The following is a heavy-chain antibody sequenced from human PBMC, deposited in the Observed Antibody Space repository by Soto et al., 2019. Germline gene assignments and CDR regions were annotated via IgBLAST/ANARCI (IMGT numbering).Heavy chain of an antibody. CDR3: ARDNYDFWSGYTLYYYGMDV. Sequence: ASVKVSFKASGYTFTGYYMHWVRQAPGQGLEWMGWINPNSGGTNYAQKFQGRVTMTRDTSIRTAYMELSRLRSDDTAVYYCARDNYDFWSGYTLYYYGMDVWGQGTTVTVSS. CDR2: INPNSGGT. CDR1: GYTFTGYY. D-gene: IGHD3-3*01. J-gene: IGHJ6*02. V-gene: IGHV1-2*02.